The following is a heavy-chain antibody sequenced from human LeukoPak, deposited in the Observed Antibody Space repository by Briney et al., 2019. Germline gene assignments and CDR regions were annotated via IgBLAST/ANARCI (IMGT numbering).Heavy chain of an antibody. CDR2: ISSSGSTI. Sequence: PGGSLRLSYAASGFTFRDYYLSWSRQAPGQGLEWVSYISSSGSTIYYADSVKGRFTISRDNAKNSLYLQMNSLRAEDTAVYYCARDDYGDYYYYGMDVWGQGTTVTVSS. CDR3: ARDDYGDYYYYGMDV. J-gene: IGHJ6*02. CDR1: GFTFRDYY. V-gene: IGHV3-11*01. D-gene: IGHD4-17*01.